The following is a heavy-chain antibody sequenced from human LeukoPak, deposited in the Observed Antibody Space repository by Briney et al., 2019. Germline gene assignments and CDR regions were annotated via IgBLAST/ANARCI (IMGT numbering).Heavy chain of an antibody. D-gene: IGHD3-10*01. J-gene: IGHJ3*01. V-gene: IGHV4-59*01. CDR2: IYYSGST. CDR1: GGSINSYY. CDR3: ARTSRHFYGSGSNLTPWPADMDV. Sequence: PSETLSLTCTVSGGSINSYYWTWIRQPPGKGLEWIGYIYYSGSTHYNPSLNSRVTISMDTSKNHFSLKLSSVTAADTAIYYCARTSRHFYGSGSNLTPWPADMDVWGQGTMVTVSS.